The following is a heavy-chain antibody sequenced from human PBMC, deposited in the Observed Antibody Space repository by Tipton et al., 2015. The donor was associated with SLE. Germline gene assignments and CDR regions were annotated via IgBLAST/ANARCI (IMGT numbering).Heavy chain of an antibody. CDR1: GGSITNYY. CDR2: IYYSGIT. J-gene: IGHJ3*02. V-gene: IGHV4-59*12. CDR3: ARLPPVGFDI. D-gene: IGHD2-2*01. Sequence: GLVKPSETLSLTCTVSGGSITNYYWSWIRQPPGKGLEWVGYIYYSGITTYNPSLKSRVTISVDTSKNQFSLKLSSVTAADTAVYYCARLPPVGFDIWGQGTMVTVSS.